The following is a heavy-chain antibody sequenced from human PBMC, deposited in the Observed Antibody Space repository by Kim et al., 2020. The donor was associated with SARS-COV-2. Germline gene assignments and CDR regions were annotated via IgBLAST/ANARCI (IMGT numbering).Heavy chain of an antibody. CDR1: GYTFTSYA. CDR2: INAGNGNT. D-gene: IGHD3-10*01. J-gene: IGHJ6*02. Sequence: ASVKVSCKASGYTFTSYAMHWVRQAPGQRLEWMGWINAGNGNTKYSQKFQGRVTITRDTSASTAYMELSSLRSEDTAVYYCARVPRSRTRITMVRGVINYYYGMDVWVQGTTVTVSS. CDR3: ARVPRSRTRITMVRGVINYYYGMDV. V-gene: IGHV1-3*01.